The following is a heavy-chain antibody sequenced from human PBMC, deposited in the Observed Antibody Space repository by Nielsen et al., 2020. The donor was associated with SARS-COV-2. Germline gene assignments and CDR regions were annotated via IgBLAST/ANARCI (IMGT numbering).Heavy chain of an antibody. CDR3: AGPAS. J-gene: IGHJ5*02. CDR2: ISRSGSII. Sequence: GEFLKISCVVSGFSFSDYSKSWIRQAPGKGLEWVSYISRSGSIIQHADSVKGRFTISRDNAKNSLHQQMDDLRVEDTAVYYWAGPASWGQGTLVTVSS. CDR1: GFSFSDYS. D-gene: IGHD2-2*01. V-gene: IGHV3-11*01.